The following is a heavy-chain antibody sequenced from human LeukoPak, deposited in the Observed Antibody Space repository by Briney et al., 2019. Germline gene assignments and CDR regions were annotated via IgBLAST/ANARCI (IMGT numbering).Heavy chain of an antibody. V-gene: IGHV4-59*08. CDR3: ARHWSGSGYYYIYAFDI. CDR2: IYYSGST. Sequence: SETLSLTCTVSGGSICSYYWSWIRQPPGKGLEWIGYIYYSGSTNYNPSLKSRVTISVETSKNQFSLKLSSVTDADTAVYYCARHWSGSGYYYIYAFDIWGQGTMVTVSS. D-gene: IGHD3-22*01. CDR1: GGSICSYY. J-gene: IGHJ3*02.